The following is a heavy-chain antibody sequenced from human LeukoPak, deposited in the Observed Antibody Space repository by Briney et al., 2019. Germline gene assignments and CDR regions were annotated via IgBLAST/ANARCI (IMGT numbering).Heavy chain of an antibody. CDR3: AHRLYTTTWPYIWFDP. CDR1: RFALRTRGEG. CDR2: IYCDDDK. V-gene: IGHV2-5*02. J-gene: IGHJ5*02. Sequence: SGPTLLYTATTLTLTNTFSRFALRTRGEGVGWIRQTTGKDVEWISLIYCDDDKRYSPSLKSRLTITKDTSKNQVVLTMTNMDPVDTATYYCAHRLYTTTWPYIWFDPWGQGTLVTVSS. D-gene: IGHD3-16*01.